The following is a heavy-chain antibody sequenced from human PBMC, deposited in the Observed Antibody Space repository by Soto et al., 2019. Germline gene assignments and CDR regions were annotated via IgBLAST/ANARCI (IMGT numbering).Heavy chain of an antibody. D-gene: IGHD6-6*01. V-gene: IGHV4-39*01. CDR2: IYYSGST. CDR1: GGSISSSSYY. CDR3: ARQYSSSRSRADWFDP. J-gene: IGHJ5*02. Sequence: SETLSLTCTVSGGSISSSSYYWGWILQPPGKGLEWIGSIYYSGSTYYNPSLKSRVTISVDTSKNQFSLKLSSVTAADTAVYYCARQYSSSRSRADWFDPWGQGTLVTVSS.